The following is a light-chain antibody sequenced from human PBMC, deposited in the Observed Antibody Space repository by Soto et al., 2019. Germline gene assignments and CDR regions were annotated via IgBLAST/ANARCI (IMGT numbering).Light chain of an antibody. V-gene: IGLV2-14*01. Sequence: QSALTQPASVSGSPGQSITISCTGSGSDVGAYNYVSWYQQHPGKAPKLMIFEVTNRPSGVSDRFSGSKSGNTASLTISSPQAEDEANYYCSSYTSSSTPVVFGGGTKLTVL. J-gene: IGLJ2*01. CDR3: SSYTSSSTPVV. CDR1: GSDVGAYNY. CDR2: EVT.